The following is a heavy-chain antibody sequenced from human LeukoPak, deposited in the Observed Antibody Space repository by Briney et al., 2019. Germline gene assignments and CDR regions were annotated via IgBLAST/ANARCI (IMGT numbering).Heavy chain of an antibody. V-gene: IGHV4-34*01. CDR2: IDHSGST. CDR3: ARVSIAVAGTVDY. Sequence: SETLSLTCAVYGGSFSGYYWSWIRQPPGKGLEWIGEIDHSGSTNYNPSLKSRVTISLETSKNQFSLRLGSVTAADTAVYYCARVSIAVAGTVDYWGQGTLVTVSS. D-gene: IGHD6-19*01. CDR1: GGSFSGYY. J-gene: IGHJ4*02.